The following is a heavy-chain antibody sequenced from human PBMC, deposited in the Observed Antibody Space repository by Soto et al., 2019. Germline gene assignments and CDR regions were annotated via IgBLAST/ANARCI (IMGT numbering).Heavy chain of an antibody. D-gene: IGHD3-3*01. CDR3: ASSLGGDFWSGYYTAYYYYGMDV. V-gene: IGHV4-61*01. Sequence: PSETLSLTCTVSGGSVSSGSYYWSWIRQPPGKGLEWIGYIYYSGSTNYNPSLKSRVTISVDTSKNQFSLKLSSVTAADTAVYYCASSLGGDFWSGYYTAYYYYGMDVWGQGTTVTVSS. CDR2: IYYSGST. CDR1: GGSVSSGSYY. J-gene: IGHJ6*02.